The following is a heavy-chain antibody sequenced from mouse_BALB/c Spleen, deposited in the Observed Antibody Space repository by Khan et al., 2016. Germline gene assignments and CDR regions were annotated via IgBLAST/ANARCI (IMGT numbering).Heavy chain of an antibody. CDR2: IRSKSNNYAT. V-gene: IGHV10-1*02. Sequence: EVQLVESGGGLVQPKGSLKLSCAASGFTFNTYAMNWVRQAPGKGLEWVARIRSKSNNYATYYADSVKDRFTISRDDSQSMLYLQMNNLKTEDTAMYYCVRSLWLRDYAMDYWGQGTSVTVSS. CDR3: VRSLWLRDYAMDY. D-gene: IGHD2-2*01. CDR1: GFTFNTYA. J-gene: IGHJ4*01.